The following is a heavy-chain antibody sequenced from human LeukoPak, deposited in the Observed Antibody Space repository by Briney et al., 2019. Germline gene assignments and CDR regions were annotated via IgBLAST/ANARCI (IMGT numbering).Heavy chain of an antibody. CDR3: ARVKKTTVAF. J-gene: IGHJ4*02. Sequence: PSETLSLTCAVYGGSFSGYYWSWIRQPPGKGLEWIGEINHSGSTNYNPSLKSRVTISVDTSKNQFSLKLSSVTAADTAVYYCARVKKTTVAFWGQGTLVTVSS. D-gene: IGHD4-23*01. CDR2: INHSGST. CDR1: GGSFSGYY. V-gene: IGHV4-34*01.